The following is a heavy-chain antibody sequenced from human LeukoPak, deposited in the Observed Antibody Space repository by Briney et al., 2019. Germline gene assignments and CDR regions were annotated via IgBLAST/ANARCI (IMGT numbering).Heavy chain of an antibody. Sequence: SETLSLTCAVYGGSFSGYYWSWIRQPPGKGLEWIGEINHSGSTNYNPSLKSRVTISVDTSKNQFSLKLSSVTAADTAVYYCARVDFYDLSSHVFDIWGQGTTVSVSS. CDR3: ARVDFYDLSSHVFDI. CDR1: GGSFSGYY. J-gene: IGHJ3*02. D-gene: IGHD3-22*01. CDR2: INHSGST. V-gene: IGHV4-34*01.